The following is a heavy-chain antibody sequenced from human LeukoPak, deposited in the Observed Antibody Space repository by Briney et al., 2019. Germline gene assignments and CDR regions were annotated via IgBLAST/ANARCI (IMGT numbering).Heavy chain of an antibody. CDR2: IYYTGST. D-gene: IGHD6-19*01. CDR3: ARESSGWYGGGGIDY. CDR1: GGSISSSY. V-gene: IGHV4-59*12. J-gene: IGHJ4*02. Sequence: SETLSLTCTVSGGSISSSYWSWIRQPPGKGLEWIGYIYYTGSTNYNSSLKSRVTISVDTSKNQFSLKLSSVTAADTAVYYCARESSGWYGGGGIDYWGQGTLVTVSS.